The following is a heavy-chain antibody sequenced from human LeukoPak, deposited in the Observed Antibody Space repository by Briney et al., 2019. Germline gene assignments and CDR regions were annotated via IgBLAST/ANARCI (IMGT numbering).Heavy chain of an antibody. CDR1: GFTFSSYA. CDR3: ARGPTSYYDYVWGSYRGLKVSYYYMDV. D-gene: IGHD3-16*02. V-gene: IGHV3-30*04. J-gene: IGHJ6*03. CDR2: ISYDGSNE. Sequence: AGGSLRLSCAASGFTFSSYAMHWVRQAPGKGLEWVAVISYDGSNEYYADSVKGRFTISRDNSKNTLYLQMNSLRAEDTAVYYCARGPTSYYDYVWGSYRGLKVSYYYMDVWGKGTTVTVSS.